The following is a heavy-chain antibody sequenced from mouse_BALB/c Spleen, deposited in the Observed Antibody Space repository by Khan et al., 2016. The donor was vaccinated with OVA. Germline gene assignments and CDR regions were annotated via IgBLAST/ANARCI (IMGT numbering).Heavy chain of an antibody. CDR2: IDPEDGNI. Sequence: EVQLQESGAELVRPGALVKLSCKASGFNIKDYYLHWVKQRPEQGLEWIGWIDPEDGNIVYDPKFQDKASITSDTSSNTAYLQLSSLTSEDTAVYYCARSGYFAWFAYGGQGTLVTVSA. J-gene: IGHJ3*01. CDR1: GFNIKDYY. CDR3: ARSGYFAWFAY. V-gene: IGHV14-1*02.